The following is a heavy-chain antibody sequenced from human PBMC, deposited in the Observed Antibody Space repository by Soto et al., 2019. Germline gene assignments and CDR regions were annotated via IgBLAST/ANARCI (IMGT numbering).Heavy chain of an antibody. D-gene: IGHD3-16*01. Sequence: SETRSLTCTVSCSSNSSYYWSWIRQPPGKGLEWIGYVYYTGSTLYNPSLKSRVNISVEMSKKEFSLRLSSVIAADTAVYYCARTRMIESWIDSWGQGTPVT. V-gene: IGHV4-59*01. CDR3: ARTRMIESWIDS. CDR1: CSSNSSYY. CDR2: VYYTGST. J-gene: IGHJ4*02.